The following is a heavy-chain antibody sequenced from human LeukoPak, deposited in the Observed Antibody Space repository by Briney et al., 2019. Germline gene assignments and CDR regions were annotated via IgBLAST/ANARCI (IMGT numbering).Heavy chain of an antibody. CDR2: ISYDGSNK. CDR1: GFTFSSYA. V-gene: IGHV3-30-3*01. J-gene: IGHJ6*02. CDR3: ARGPRQVITIFGVDPNYYYYYGMDV. D-gene: IGHD3-3*01. Sequence: PGGSLRLSCAASGFTFSSYAMHWVRQAPGKGLEWVAVISYDGSNKYYADSVKGRFTISRDNSKNTLYLQMNSLRAEDTAVYYCARGPRQVITIFGVDPNYYYYYGMDVWGQGTTVTVSS.